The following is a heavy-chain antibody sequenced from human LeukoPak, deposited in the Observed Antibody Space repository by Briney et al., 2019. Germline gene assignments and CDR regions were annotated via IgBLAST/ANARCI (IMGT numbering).Heavy chain of an antibody. Sequence: GGSLRLSCAASGFTFSSYTMNWVRQAPGKGLEWVSSISSRTRNIYYADSVKGRFTISRDDAKSSLYLQMNSLRAEDTALYYCVRDSSGSYYVDAFDIWGQGTMVTVSS. D-gene: IGHD1-26*01. V-gene: IGHV3-21*01. J-gene: IGHJ3*02. CDR1: GFTFSSYT. CDR2: ISSRTRNI. CDR3: VRDSSGSYYVDAFDI.